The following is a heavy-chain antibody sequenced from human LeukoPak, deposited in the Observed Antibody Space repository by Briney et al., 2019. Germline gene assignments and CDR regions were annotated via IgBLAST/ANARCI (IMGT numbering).Heavy chain of an antibody. CDR3: ATDVYYRLDV. Sequence: EPAGSLRLSCAASELPFSDSWMHWVRPAPGQGLYWVSRINSDGSSTTYADSVKGRFTISRDNAKNTLYLQMNSLRAEDTAVYYCATDVYYRLDVWGKGTTVTVSS. CDR2: INSDGSST. J-gene: IGHJ6*04. CDR1: ELPFSDSW. V-gene: IGHV3-74*01.